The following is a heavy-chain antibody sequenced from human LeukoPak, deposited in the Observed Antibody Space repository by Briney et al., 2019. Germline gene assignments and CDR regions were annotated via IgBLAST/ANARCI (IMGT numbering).Heavy chain of an antibody. CDR1: GGTFSSYA. J-gene: IGHJ4*02. D-gene: IGHD5-12*01. V-gene: IGHV1-69*01. Sequence: SVKVSCKASGGTFSSYAISWVRQAPGQGLEWMGGIIPIFGTANYAQKFQGRVTITADESTSTAYMELSSLRSEDKAVYYCARWTPKRGYSGYDSFNYFDYWGQGTLVTVSS. CDR3: ARWTPKRGYSGYDSFNYFDY. CDR2: IIPIFGTA.